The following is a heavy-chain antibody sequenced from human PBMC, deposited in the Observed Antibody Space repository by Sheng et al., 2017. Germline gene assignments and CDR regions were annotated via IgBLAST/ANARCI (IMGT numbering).Heavy chain of an antibody. CDR1: GYTFTSYY. CDR2: INPSGGST. Sequence: QVQLVQSGAEVKKPGASVKVSCKASGYTFTSYYMHWVRQAPGQGLEWMGIINPSGGSTSYAQKFQGRVTMTRDTSTSTVYMELSSLRSEDTAVYYCARDGVVRGVIIAFDIWGQGTMVTVSS. CDR3: ARDGVVRGVIIAFDI. D-gene: IGHD3-10*01. V-gene: IGHV1-46*01. J-gene: IGHJ3*02.